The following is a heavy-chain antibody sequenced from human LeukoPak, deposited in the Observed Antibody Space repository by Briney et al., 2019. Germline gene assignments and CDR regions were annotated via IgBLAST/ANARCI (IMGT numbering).Heavy chain of an antibody. CDR2: ISTASGNT. D-gene: IGHD6-13*01. Sequence: ASVKVSCKASGYTFTSYSIHWVRQAPGQSPEWLGWISTASGNTYCPQKFQDRVTLTRDTSASTVYLDLTSLRFEDTAVYYCARRWYGTDEVFDSWGQGTLVTVSS. J-gene: IGHJ4*02. CDR3: ARRWYGTDEVFDS. V-gene: IGHV1-3*04. CDR1: GYTFTSYS.